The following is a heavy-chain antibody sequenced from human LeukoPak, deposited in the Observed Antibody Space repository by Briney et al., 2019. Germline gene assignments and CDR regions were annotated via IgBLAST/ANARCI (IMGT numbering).Heavy chain of an antibody. V-gene: IGHV1-18*01. CDR3: ARDPGYDYVWGSYRPAFDY. CDR2: ISAYNGNT. Sequence: ASVKVSCKASGYTFTSYGISWVRQAPGQGLEWMGWISAYNGNTNYAQKLQGRATMTTDTSTNTAYMELRSLRSDDTAVYYCARDPGYDYVWGSYRPAFDYWGQGTLVTVSS. J-gene: IGHJ4*02. D-gene: IGHD3-16*02. CDR1: GYTFTSYG.